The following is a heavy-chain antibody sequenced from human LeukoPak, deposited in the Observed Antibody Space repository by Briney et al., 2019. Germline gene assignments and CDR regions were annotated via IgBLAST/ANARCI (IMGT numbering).Heavy chain of an antibody. Sequence: GGSLRLSCAASGNYWMHWVRQAPGKGLVWVSHVNSDGSWTSHADSVKGRFTISKDNAENTVYLQMNNLRTEDTAVYYCVSFYETNWGRGTLVTVSS. J-gene: IGHJ4*02. CDR2: VNSDGSWT. V-gene: IGHV3-74*01. CDR1: GNYW. CDR3: VSFYETN. D-gene: IGHD2-2*01.